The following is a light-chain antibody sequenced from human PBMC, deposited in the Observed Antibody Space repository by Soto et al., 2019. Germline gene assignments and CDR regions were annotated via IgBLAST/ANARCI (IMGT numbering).Light chain of an antibody. J-gene: IGKJ1*01. V-gene: IGKV1-5*03. CDR3: QQYNSYSRT. CDR1: KSISSW. CDR2: KAS. Sequence: DIQMTQSPSTLSASVGDRVTITCRARKSISSWLAWYQQKPGKAPKLLIYKASSLESGVPSRFSGSGSGTEFTLTISSLQPDDFATYYCQQYNSYSRTFGQGTKVDIK.